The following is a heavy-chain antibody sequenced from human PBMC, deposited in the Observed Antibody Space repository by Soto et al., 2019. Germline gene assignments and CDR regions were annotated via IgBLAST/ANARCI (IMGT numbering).Heavy chain of an antibody. J-gene: IGHJ5*02. D-gene: IGHD6-13*01. CDR1: GFTFSSYS. CDR3: ARHPERIAQIGWFDP. Sequence: HPGVSLRLSCAASGFTFSSYSMNWVRQAPGKGLEWVSYISSSSSTIYYADSVKGRFTISRDNAKNSLYLQMNSLRAEDTAVYYCARHPERIAQIGWFDPWGQGTLVTVSS. CDR2: ISSSSSTI. V-gene: IGHV3-48*01.